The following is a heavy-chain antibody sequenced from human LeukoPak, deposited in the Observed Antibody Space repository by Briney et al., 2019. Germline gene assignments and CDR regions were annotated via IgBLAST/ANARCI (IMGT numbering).Heavy chain of an antibody. CDR2: INHSGST. Sequence: SETLSLTCAVYGGSFSGYYWSWIRQPPGKGLEWIGEINHSGSTNYNPSLKSRVTISVDTSKNQFSLKLSSVTAADTAVYYCARWQWLVRAFDPWGQGTLVTVFS. CDR3: ARWQWLVRAFDP. D-gene: IGHD6-19*01. J-gene: IGHJ5*02. CDR1: GGSFSGYY. V-gene: IGHV4-34*01.